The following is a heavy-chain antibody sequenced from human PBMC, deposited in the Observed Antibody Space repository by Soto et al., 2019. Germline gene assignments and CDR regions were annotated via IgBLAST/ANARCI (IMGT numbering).Heavy chain of an antibody. Sequence: GGSLRLSCAASGFSFSDYGMHWVRQSPGKGLEWVAVIWYDGSEKYYTDSVRGRFTISRDNSKNTLYLQMNSLRDEDTAVYYCARGWFRSGGDFDSWGQGALVTVSS. D-gene: IGHD6-19*01. V-gene: IGHV3-33*01. CDR1: GFSFSDYG. J-gene: IGHJ4*02. CDR2: IWYDGSEK. CDR3: ARGWFRSGGDFDS.